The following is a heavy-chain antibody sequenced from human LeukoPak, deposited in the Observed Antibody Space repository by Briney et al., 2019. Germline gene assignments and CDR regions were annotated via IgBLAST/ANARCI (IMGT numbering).Heavy chain of an antibody. V-gene: IGHV4-61*02. Sequence: SETQSLTCTVSGGSISSGSYYWSWIRQPAGKGLEWIGRIYTSGSTNYNPSLKSRVTISVDTSKNQFSLKLSSVTAADTAVYYCARGWLAFDYWGQGTLVTVSS. CDR3: ARGWLAFDY. CDR1: GGSISSGSYY. CDR2: IYTSGST. J-gene: IGHJ4*02. D-gene: IGHD6-19*01.